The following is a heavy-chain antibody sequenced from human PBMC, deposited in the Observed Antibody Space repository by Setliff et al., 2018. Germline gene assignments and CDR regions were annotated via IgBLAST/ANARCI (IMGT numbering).Heavy chain of an antibody. CDR3: ATGPRDSRNYLTWLGS. J-gene: IGHJ5*02. D-gene: IGHD4-4*01. Sequence: GSLRLSCSVSGITFKNAWMTWVRQAPGRGPEWVGRIKSSIEGATSDYGAPAKGRFTISRDDSKNMIFLQMNNLKIEDTGYYYCATGPRDSRNYLTWLGSWGQGTLVTVSS. CDR2: IKSSIEGATS. CDR1: GITFKNAW. V-gene: IGHV3-15*01.